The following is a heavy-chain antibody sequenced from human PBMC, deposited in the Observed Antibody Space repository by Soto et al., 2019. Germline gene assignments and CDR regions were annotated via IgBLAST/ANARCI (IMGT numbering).Heavy chain of an antibody. Sequence: QLQLHMSGSGLVKPSQTLSLTCTVSGASITYGAYSWSWIRQTPGKGLEWIGYINHLETTFYNPSFESRLTLSIERIQNDFSLNLKSMSAADRAVYFCARGGGFDSFDYWGPGILVTVSS. CDR2: INHLETT. CDR3: ARGGGFDSFDY. CDR1: GASITYGAYS. V-gene: IGHV4-30-2*01. J-gene: IGHJ4*02. D-gene: IGHD3-10*01.